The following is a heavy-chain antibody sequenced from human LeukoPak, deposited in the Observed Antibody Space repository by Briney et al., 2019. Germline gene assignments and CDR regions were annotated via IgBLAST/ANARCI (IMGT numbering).Heavy chain of an antibody. Sequence: GGSLRLSCAASGFTFDDYAMHWVRQAPGKGLEWVSGISWNGGSIAYADSVKGRFTISRDNAKNSLYLQMNSLRAEDTAVYYCAELGITMIGGVWGKGTTVTISS. V-gene: IGHV3-9*01. CDR2: ISWNGGSI. CDR1: GFTFDDYA. J-gene: IGHJ6*04. D-gene: IGHD3-10*02. CDR3: AELGITMIGGV.